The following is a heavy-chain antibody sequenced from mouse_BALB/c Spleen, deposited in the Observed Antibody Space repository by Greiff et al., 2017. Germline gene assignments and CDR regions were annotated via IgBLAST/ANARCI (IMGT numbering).Heavy chain of an antibody. CDR2: INPYNDGT. D-gene: IGHD2-4*01. CDR3: ARGAYDYETWFAY. CDR1: GYTFTSYV. J-gene: IGHJ3*01. V-gene: IGHV1-14*01. Sequence: VHVKQSGPELVKPGASVKMSCKASGYTFTSYVMHWVKQKPGQGLEWIGYINPYNDGTKYNEKFKGKATLTSDKSSSTAYMELSSLTSEDSAVYYCARGAYDYETWFAYWGQGTLVTVSA.